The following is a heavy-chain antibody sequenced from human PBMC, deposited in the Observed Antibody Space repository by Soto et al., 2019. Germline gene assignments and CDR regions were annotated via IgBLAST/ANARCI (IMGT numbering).Heavy chain of an antibody. CDR2: ISAYNGNT. CDR3: VRDSGAKLSSS. J-gene: IGHJ4*02. V-gene: IGHV1-18*01. Sequence: ASVKVSCKASGYTFSSYGISWVRQAPGQGLEWMGWISAYNGNTNYSQKLQGRVTMTTDTSTSTAYMELRSLRSDDTAVYYCVRDSGAKLSSSWGQGTLVTVSS. CDR1: GYTFSSYG. D-gene: IGHD6-13*01.